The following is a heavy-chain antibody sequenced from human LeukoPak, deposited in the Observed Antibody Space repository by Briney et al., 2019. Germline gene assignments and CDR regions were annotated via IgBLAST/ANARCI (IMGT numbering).Heavy chain of an antibody. V-gene: IGHV4-34*01. CDR3: ARVKYDSSGNDAFDI. J-gene: IGHJ3*02. Sequence: SETLSLTCAVYGGSFSGYYWSWIRQPPGKGLERIGEINHSGSTNYNPSLKSRVTISVDTSKNQFSLKLSSVTAADTAVYYCARVKYDSSGNDAFDIWGQGTMVTVSS. D-gene: IGHD3-22*01. CDR1: GGSFSGYY. CDR2: INHSGST.